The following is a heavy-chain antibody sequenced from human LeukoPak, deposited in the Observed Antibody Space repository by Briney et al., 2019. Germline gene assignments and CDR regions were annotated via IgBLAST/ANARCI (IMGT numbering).Heavy chain of an antibody. CDR3: AKDGEVGATADLFDY. D-gene: IGHD1-26*01. J-gene: IGHJ4*02. CDR1: GGSISSYY. CDR2: IYYSGST. V-gene: IGHV4-59*12. Sequence: SETLSLTCTVSGGSISSYYWSWIRQPPGKGLEWIGYIYYSGSTNYNPSLKSRVTISVDTSKNQFSLKLSSVTAADTAVYYCAKDGEVGATADLFDYWGQGTLVTVSS.